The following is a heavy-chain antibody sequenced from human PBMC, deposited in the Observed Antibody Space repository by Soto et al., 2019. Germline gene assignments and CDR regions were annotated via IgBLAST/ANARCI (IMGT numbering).Heavy chain of an antibody. CDR3: ARGSSRDPGRGGTDDY. D-gene: IGHD2-15*01. J-gene: IGHJ4*02. CDR2: IIPIFGTA. Sequence: QVQLVQSGAEVKKPGSSVKVSCKASGGTFSSYAISWVRQAPGQGLEWMGGIIPIFGTANYAQKFQGRVTITAEEATSTAYMELSSLRSEDTAVYYCARGSSRDPGRGGTDDYWGQGTLVTVSS. V-gene: IGHV1-69*12. CDR1: GGTFSSYA.